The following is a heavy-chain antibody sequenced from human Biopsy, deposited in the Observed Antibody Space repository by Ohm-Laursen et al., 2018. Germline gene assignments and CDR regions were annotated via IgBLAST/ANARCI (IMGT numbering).Heavy chain of an antibody. V-gene: IGHV3-33*01. J-gene: IGHJ6*02. D-gene: IGHD4-17*01. CDR2: TWYDGNNK. CDR1: GFTFNNYG. CDR3: ARERPPTTVTYISYYCYGMDV. Sequence: SLRLSCSASGFTFNNYGMHWVRQTPGKGLEWVAVTWYDGNNKYYADSVKGRFTISRDNSKNTLYLQMNSLRVEDTAVYYCARERPPTTVTYISYYCYGMDVWGLGTAVTVSS.